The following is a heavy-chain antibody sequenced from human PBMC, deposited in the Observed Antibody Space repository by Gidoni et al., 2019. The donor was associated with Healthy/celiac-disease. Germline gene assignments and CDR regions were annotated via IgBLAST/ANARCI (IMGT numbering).Heavy chain of an antibody. Sequence: QVQLQESGPGLVKPSQTLSLTCTVSGGSISSGSYYWSWIRQPAGKGLEWIGRIYTSGSTNYHPSLKSRVTISVDTSKNQFSLKLSSVTAADTAVYYCARVKYNWNLVDYWGQGTLVTVSS. V-gene: IGHV4-61*02. J-gene: IGHJ4*02. CDR1: GGSISSGSYY. CDR2: IYTSGST. CDR3: ARVKYNWNLVDY. D-gene: IGHD1-1*01.